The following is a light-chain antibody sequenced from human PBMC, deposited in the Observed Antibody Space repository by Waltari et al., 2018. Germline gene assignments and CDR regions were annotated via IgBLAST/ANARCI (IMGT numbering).Light chain of an antibody. CDR3: CSYAGNYIWV. Sequence: QSALTQPASVSGSPGQSVTNPCPGARRDIGRYDIVSWYQQHPGNAPKLIICDVSKWPSGVSDRFSGSKSGDTASLTISGLQFEDEADYYCCSYAGNYIWVFGGGTRLTVL. CDR1: RRDIGRYDI. V-gene: IGLV2-23*02. J-gene: IGLJ3*02. CDR2: DVS.